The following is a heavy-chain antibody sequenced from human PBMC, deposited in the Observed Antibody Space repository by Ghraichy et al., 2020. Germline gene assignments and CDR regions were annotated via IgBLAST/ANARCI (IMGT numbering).Heavy chain of an antibody. CDR2: IKKDGSKT. CDR3: ARDRGYLQYDS. V-gene: IGHV3-7*01. D-gene: IGHD4-11*01. J-gene: IGHJ4*01. CDR1: GFTFTSTW. Sequence: GGSLRLSCAAAGFTFTSTWMYWVRQAPGEGLEGVAGIKKDGSKTSYIDSVKGRFTISRDNTKKSVYLQMNGLTAEDTAVYYCARDRGYLQYDSWGDGILITSSS.